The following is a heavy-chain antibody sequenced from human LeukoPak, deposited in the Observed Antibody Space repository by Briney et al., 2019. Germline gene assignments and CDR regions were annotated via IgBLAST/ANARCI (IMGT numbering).Heavy chain of an antibody. CDR3: ARTTYYYDSRPLFDY. CDR2: IKEDGSEK. J-gene: IGHJ4*02. D-gene: IGHD3-22*01. Sequence: PGGSLRLSCAASGFTYSSYWMSWVRQAPGKGLAWVANIKEDGSEKYYVDSVKGRFTISRDNAKNSLYLQMNSLRAEDTAVYYCARTTYYYDSRPLFDYWGQGTLVTVSS. V-gene: IGHV3-7*03. CDR1: GFTYSSYW.